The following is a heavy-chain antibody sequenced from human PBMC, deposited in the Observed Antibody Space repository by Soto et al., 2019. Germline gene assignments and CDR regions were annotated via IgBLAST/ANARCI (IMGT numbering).Heavy chain of an antibody. J-gene: IGHJ6*02. CDR2: IWYDGSDK. V-gene: IGHV3-33*01. CDR1: GFTFSSYG. CDR3: AGVSNPINYYGMDV. Sequence: GGSLRLSCAASGFTFSSYGMHWVRQAPGKGLEWVAVIWYDGSDKYYADSVKGRFTISRDNSKNTLYLQMNSLRAEDTAVYYCAGVSNPINYYGMDVWGQGTTVTVSS.